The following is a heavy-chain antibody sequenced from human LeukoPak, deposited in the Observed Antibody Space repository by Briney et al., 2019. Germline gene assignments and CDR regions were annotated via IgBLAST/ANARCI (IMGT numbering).Heavy chain of an antibody. Sequence: PSETLPLTCAVYGGSFSGYYWSWIRQPPGKGLEWIGEINHSGSTNYNPSLKSRVTISVDTSKNQFSLKLSSVTAADTAVYYCARVRRPLYSYGYGHFDYWGQGTLVTVSS. J-gene: IGHJ4*02. CDR3: ARVRRPLYSYGYGHFDY. V-gene: IGHV4-34*01. CDR2: INHSGST. D-gene: IGHD5-18*01. CDR1: GGSFSGYY.